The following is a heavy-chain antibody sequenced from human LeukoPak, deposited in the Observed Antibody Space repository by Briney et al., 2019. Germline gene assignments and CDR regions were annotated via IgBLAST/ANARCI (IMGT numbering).Heavy chain of an antibody. CDR2: IYPSDSDT. CDR1: GFSFTSYW. CDR3: ARRELGILYYFDY. Sequence: SGESLKISCKGSGFSFTSYWIGWVRQMPGKGLEWMGIIYPSDSDTTYSPSFQGQVTISADKSISTAYLQWSSLKASDTAIYYCARRELGILYYFDYWGQGTLVTVSS. V-gene: IGHV5-51*01. D-gene: IGHD7-27*01. J-gene: IGHJ4*02.